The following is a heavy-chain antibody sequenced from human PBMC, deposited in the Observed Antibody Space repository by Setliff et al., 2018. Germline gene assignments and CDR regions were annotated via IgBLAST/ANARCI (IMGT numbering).Heavy chain of an antibody. CDR2: ISPYNSNT. D-gene: IGHD4-17*01. CDR3: ARDLSTTVMTRSWYYFDY. CDR1: GYTFATYG. V-gene: IGHV1-18*01. J-gene: IGHJ4*02. Sequence: ASVKVSCKASGYTFATYGISWVRQAPGQGLEWMGWISPYNSNTNYAQNFQGRVTMTTDTSTSTAYMELRSLRSDDTAMYYCARDLSTTVMTRSWYYFDYWGQGTLVSVSS.